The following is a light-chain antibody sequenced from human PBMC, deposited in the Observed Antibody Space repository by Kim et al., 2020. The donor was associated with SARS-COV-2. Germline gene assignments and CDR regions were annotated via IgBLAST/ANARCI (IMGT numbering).Light chain of an antibody. CDR3: QQRSNWPLT. CDR1: QSVSSS. CDR2: DAS. V-gene: IGKV3-11*01. J-gene: IGKJ4*01. Sequence: LSPGERATLSCRASQSVSSSLAWYQQKPGQAPRLLIYDASNRATGVPVRFSGGGSGTDFTLTISSLEPEDFAVYYCQQRSNWPLTFGGGTKVDIK.